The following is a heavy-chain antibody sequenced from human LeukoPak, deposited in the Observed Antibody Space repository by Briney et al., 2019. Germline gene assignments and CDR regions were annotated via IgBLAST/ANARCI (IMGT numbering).Heavy chain of an antibody. CDR3: ARDLTMLGTPGDDFDY. J-gene: IGHJ4*02. CDR1: GFTFSSYG. Sequence: GGSLRLSCAASGFTFSSYGMHWVRQAPGKGLEWVSRINENGRTTSYADSVKGRFTISRDNAKNTVYLQMTSLRAEDTAIYYCARDLTMLGTPGDDFDYWGQGSLVTVSS. CDR2: INENGRTT. D-gene: IGHD3-3*01. V-gene: IGHV3-74*01.